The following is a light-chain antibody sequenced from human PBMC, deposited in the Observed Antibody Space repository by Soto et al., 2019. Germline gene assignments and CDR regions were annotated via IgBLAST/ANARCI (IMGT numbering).Light chain of an antibody. CDR2: DDN. V-gene: IGLV1-51*01. CDR3: GSWDSSLSAYV. J-gene: IGLJ1*01. Sequence: QSVLTRPPSVSAAPGQKVTISCSGSSSNIGGNSVSWYQQLPGTAPKLLIYDDNKRPSGIPDRFSGSKSGTSATLGMTGFQTGDEADYYCGSWDSSLSAYVFGTGTKVTVL. CDR1: SSNIGGNS.